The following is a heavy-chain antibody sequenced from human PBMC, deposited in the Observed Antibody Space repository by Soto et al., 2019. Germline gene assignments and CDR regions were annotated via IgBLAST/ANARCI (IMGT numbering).Heavy chain of an antibody. V-gene: IGHV1-18*01. Sequence: QVQLVQSGAEVKKPGASVKVSCKASGYTFTSYGISWVRQAPGQGLEWMGWISAYNGNTNYAQKLQGRVTMTTATSTSTAYMDLRSLRSDDTAVYYCASFSIAATDPYGMDVWAQGTTVTVSS. CDR1: GYTFTSYG. CDR2: ISAYNGNT. D-gene: IGHD6-13*01. CDR3: ASFSIAATDPYGMDV. J-gene: IGHJ6*02.